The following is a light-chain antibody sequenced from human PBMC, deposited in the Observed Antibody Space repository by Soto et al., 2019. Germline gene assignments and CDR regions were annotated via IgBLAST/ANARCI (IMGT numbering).Light chain of an antibody. CDR3: SSYTRSNTMP. CDR2: EVN. CDR1: SSDVGAYNY. Sequence: QSVLTQPASVSGSPGQSITISCTGTSSDVGAYNYVSWYQQHPGKTPKLIIYEVNNRPSGVSNRFSGSKSGNTASLTVSGLQAEDEAVYYCSSYTRSNTMPFGGGTKLTVL. J-gene: IGLJ2*01. V-gene: IGLV2-14*01.